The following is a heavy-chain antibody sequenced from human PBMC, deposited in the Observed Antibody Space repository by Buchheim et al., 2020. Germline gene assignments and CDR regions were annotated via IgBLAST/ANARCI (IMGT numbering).Heavy chain of an antibody. V-gene: IGHV3-74*01. D-gene: IGHD1-26*01. CDR2: INSDGRST. Sequence: EVQLVESGGGLVQPGGSLRLSCAASGFTFSTYWMLWVRQAPGKGLVWVSHINSDGRSTRYADSVKGRFTISRDKAKNTLYLQMNSLRAEDTAVYYCASAWELFDYWGQGAL. J-gene: IGHJ4*02. CDR3: ASAWELFDY. CDR1: GFTFSTYW.